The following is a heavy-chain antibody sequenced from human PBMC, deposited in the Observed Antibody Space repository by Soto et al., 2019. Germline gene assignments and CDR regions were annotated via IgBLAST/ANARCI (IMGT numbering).Heavy chain of an antibody. Sequence: SENLSLTCTVSGGSISSGDYYWSWIRQPPGKGLEWIGYIYYSGSTYYNPSLKSRVTISVDTSKNQFSLKLSSVTAADTAVYYCARDSVVELLIGERDYYYGMDVWGQGTTVTVSS. J-gene: IGHJ6*02. CDR2: IYYSGST. D-gene: IGHD1-26*01. CDR1: GGSISSGDYY. V-gene: IGHV4-30-4*01. CDR3: ARDSVVELLIGERDYYYGMDV.